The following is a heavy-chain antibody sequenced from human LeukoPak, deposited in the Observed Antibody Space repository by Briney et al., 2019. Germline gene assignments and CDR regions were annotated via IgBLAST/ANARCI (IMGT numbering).Heavy chain of an antibody. CDR3: ARWGLGPSFDS. Sequence: NPGGSLRLSCAASGFTFSSYSMNWVRQAPGKGLEWVSSISSSSGYIYYTDSVKGRFTISRDNAKKSLYLQLNSLRVEDTAVYYCARWGLGPSFDSWGQGTLVTVSS. D-gene: IGHD1-26*01. J-gene: IGHJ4*02. CDR1: GFTFSSYS. V-gene: IGHV3-21*01. CDR2: ISSSSGYI.